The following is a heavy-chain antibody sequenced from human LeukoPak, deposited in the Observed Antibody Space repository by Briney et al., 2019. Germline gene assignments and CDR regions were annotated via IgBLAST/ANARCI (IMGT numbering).Heavy chain of an antibody. CDR3: ARDSGYSSSWYGVDY. J-gene: IGHJ4*02. CDR2: INSDGSST. CDR1: GFTFSSYW. D-gene: IGHD6-13*01. Sequence: PGGSLRLSCAASGFTFSSYWMHWVRHAPGKGLVWVSRINSDGSSTSYADSVKGRFTISRDNAKNTLYLQMNSLRAEDTAVYYCARDSGYSSSWYGVDYWGQGTLVTVSS. V-gene: IGHV3-74*01.